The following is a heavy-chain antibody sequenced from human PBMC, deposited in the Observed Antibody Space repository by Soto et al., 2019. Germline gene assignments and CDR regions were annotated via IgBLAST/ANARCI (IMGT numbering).Heavy chain of an antibody. Sequence: GGSLRLSCAVSGFICSSYDVSCVRQAPGKGLEWVSTILVGGSPHYEDSVKGRFTIPRDTSKNTVYLQMNSLTAGDTAVYYCAKATATSGGAFEIYVKGASVTVSS. CDR2: ILVGGSP. CDR1: GFICSSYD. D-gene: IGHD1-1*01. J-gene: IGHJ3*02. V-gene: IGHV3-23*01. CDR3: AKATATSGGAFEI.